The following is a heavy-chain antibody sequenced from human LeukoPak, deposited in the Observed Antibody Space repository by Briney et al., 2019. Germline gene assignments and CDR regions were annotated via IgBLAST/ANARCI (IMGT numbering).Heavy chain of an antibody. J-gene: IGHJ4*02. CDR3: AGENYYESSGFN. CDR2: ISSTSTYI. V-gene: IGHV3-21*01. D-gene: IGHD3-22*01. CDR1: GFTFSSYT. Sequence: GGSLRLSCAASGFTFSSYTMNWVRQAPGKGLEWVSSISSTSTYIYYADSVKGRFTISRDNAKNSLYLQMNSLRAEDTAVYYCAGENYYESSGFNWGQGTLVTV.